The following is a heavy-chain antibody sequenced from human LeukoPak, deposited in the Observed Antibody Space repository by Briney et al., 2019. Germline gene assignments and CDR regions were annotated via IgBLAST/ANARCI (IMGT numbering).Heavy chain of an antibody. J-gene: IGHJ5*02. Sequence: SQTLSLTCTVSGVSISSGDYYWSWIREHPVKGLEWIGNIYYTWTTYYNPSLRSRLSISRETSKNQFFLKLNSVTAADTAVYYCAKALDPWGQGTLVTVSS. V-gene: IGHV4-31*03. CDR2: IYYTWTT. CDR1: GVSISSGDYY. D-gene: IGHD1-1*01. CDR3: AKALDP.